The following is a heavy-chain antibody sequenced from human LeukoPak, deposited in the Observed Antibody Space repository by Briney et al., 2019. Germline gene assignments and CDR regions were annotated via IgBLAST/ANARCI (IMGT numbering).Heavy chain of an antibody. V-gene: IGHV1-46*01. Sequence: GASVKVSCKASGYTFTSYDINWVRQATGQGLEWMGIINPSGGSTSYAQKFQGRVTMTRDTSTSTVYMELSSLRSEDTAVYYCARGDYGDYYYFDYWGQGTLVTVSS. CDR2: INPSGGST. CDR3: ARGDYGDYYYFDY. CDR1: GYTFTSYD. D-gene: IGHD4-17*01. J-gene: IGHJ4*02.